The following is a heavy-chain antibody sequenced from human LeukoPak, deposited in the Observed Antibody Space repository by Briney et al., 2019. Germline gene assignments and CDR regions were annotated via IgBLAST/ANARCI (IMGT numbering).Heavy chain of an antibody. Sequence: PGGSLRLSCAASGFTVSSNYMSWVRQAPGKGLEWVSAISGSGGSTYYADSVKGRFTISRDNSKNTLYPQMNSLRAEDTAVYYCARDRHIVVVPAAPYFDYWGQGTLATVSS. CDR3: ARDRHIVVVPAAPYFDY. CDR2: ISGSGGST. J-gene: IGHJ4*02. CDR1: GFTVSSNY. V-gene: IGHV3-23*01. D-gene: IGHD2-2*01.